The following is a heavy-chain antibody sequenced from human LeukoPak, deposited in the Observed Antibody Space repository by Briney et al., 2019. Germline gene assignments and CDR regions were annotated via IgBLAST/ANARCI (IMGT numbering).Heavy chain of an antibody. V-gene: IGHV4-38-2*01. CDR3: AEVERRNY. Sequence: SETLSLTCAVSGYSISSGYYWGWIRQPPGKGLGWIGSICRSGSTYYTPSLKSRVTISVDTSKNQFSLKLRSVTAADTAVYYCAEVERRNYWGQGTLVTVSS. CDR2: ICRSGST. J-gene: IGHJ4*02. CDR1: GYSISSGYY. D-gene: IGHD1-1*01.